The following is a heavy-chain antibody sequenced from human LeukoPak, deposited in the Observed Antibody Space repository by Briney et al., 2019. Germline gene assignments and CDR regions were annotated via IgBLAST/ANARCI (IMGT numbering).Heavy chain of an antibody. CDR1: GYTFTSYG. CDR3: ARRSYSSGSYYVDY. CDR2: IGAYNGNT. V-gene: IGHV1-18*01. D-gene: IGHD3-10*01. Sequence: ASVKVSCKASGYTFTSYGISWVRQAPGQGLEWMGWIGAYNGNTNYAQKLQGRVTMTTDTSTSTAYMELRSLRSDDTAVYYCARRSYSSGSYYVDYWGQGTLVTVSS. J-gene: IGHJ4*02.